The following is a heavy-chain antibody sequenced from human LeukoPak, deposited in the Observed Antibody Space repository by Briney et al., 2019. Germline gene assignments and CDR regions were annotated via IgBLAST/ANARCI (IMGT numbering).Heavy chain of an antibody. CDR3: ARAQGYSSSSALMATAIDYFDY. Sequence: PSETLSLTCTVSGGSISSYYWSWIRQPPGKGLEWIGYIYYSGSTNYNPSLKSRVTISVDTSKNQFSLKLSSVTAADTAVYYCARAQGYSSSSALMATAIDYFDYWGQGTLVTVSS. CDR2: IYYSGST. V-gene: IGHV4-59*01. J-gene: IGHJ4*02. D-gene: IGHD6-6*01. CDR1: GGSISSYY.